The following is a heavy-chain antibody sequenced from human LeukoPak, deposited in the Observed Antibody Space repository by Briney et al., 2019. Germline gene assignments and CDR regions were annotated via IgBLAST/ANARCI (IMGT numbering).Heavy chain of an antibody. CDR3: AREPPGGVGATGLTD. CDR1: GCTFTGYY. D-gene: IGHD1-26*01. Sequence: GASVKVSCKASGCTFTGYYMHWVRQAPGQGLEWMGWINPNSGGTNYAQKFQGRVTMTRDTSISTAYMELSRLRSDDTAVYYCAREPPGGVGATGLTDWGQGTLVTVSS. V-gene: IGHV1-2*02. CDR2: INPNSGGT. J-gene: IGHJ4*02.